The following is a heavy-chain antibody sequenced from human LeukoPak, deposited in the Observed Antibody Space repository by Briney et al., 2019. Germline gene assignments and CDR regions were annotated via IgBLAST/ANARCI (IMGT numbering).Heavy chain of an antibody. CDR2: ISYDGSNK. V-gene: IGHV3-30-3*01. D-gene: IGHD4-23*01. CDR1: GFTFSSYA. CDR3: ARAVGYGGNHFDY. J-gene: IGHJ4*02. Sequence: PGGSLRLSCAASGFTFSSYAMHWVRQAPGKGLEWVAVISYDGSNKYYADSVKGRFTVSRDNSKNTLYLQMNSLRAEDTAVYYCARAVGYGGNHFDYWGQGTLVTVSS.